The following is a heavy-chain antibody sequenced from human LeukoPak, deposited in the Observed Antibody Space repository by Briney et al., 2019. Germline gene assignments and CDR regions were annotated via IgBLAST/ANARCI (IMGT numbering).Heavy chain of an antibody. CDR1: GGSISSGDYY. Sequence: PSETLSLTCTVSGGSISSGDYYWSWIRQPPGKGLEWIGYIYYSGSTYYNPSLKSRVTISVDTSKNQFSLKLSSVTAADTAVYYCARGGPREYYYDSSGPGGVDYWGQGTLVTVSS. J-gene: IGHJ4*02. D-gene: IGHD3-22*01. CDR3: ARGGPREYYYDSSGPGGVDY. CDR2: IYYSGST. V-gene: IGHV4-30-4*08.